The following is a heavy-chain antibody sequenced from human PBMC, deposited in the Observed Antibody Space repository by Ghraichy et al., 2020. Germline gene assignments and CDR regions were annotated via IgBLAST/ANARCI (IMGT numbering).Heavy chain of an antibody. CDR3: ARGLGRNSWSFGY. CDR2: ISYDGGNI. J-gene: IGHJ4*02. CDR1: GFTFNNYA. V-gene: IGHV3-30*04. D-gene: IGHD2-15*01. Sequence: GGSLRLSCAASGFTFNNYAMHWVRQAPGKGLEWVALISYDGGNIYDADPVKGRFTISRDNSTNTIYLQMNSLRVEDTAIYYCARGLGRNSWSFGYWGQGILVTVSS.